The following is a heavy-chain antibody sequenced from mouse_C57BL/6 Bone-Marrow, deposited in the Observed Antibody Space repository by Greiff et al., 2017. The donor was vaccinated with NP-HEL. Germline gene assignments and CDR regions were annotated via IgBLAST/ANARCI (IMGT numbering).Heavy chain of an antibody. Sequence: EVHLVESGGDLVKPGGSLKLSCAASGFTFSSYGMSWVRQTPDKRLEWVATISSGGSYTYYPDSVKGRFPISSANAKNTLYLQMRSLKSEATAMYYCARHHYSNYFGLRGQGTTRTGSS. CDR1: GFTFSSYG. D-gene: IGHD2-5*01. V-gene: IGHV5-6*01. CDR2: ISSGGSYT. J-gene: IGHJ2*01. CDR3: ARHHYSNYFGL.